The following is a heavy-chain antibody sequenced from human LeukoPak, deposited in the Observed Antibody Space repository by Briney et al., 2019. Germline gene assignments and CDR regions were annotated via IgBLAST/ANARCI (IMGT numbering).Heavy chain of an antibody. J-gene: IGHJ3*02. CDR2: ISSSSTI. Sequence: PGGSLRLSCAASGFTFSSYSMNWVRQAPGKGLEWVSYISSSSTIYYADSVKGRFTISRDNAKNSLYLQMNSLRAEDTAVYYCARLITMIVVVKGDAFDIWGQGTMVTVSS. CDR1: GFTFSSYS. CDR3: ARLITMIVVVKGDAFDI. D-gene: IGHD3-22*01. V-gene: IGHV3-48*01.